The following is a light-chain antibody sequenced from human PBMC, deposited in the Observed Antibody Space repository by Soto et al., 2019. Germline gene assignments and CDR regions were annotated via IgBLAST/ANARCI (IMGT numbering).Light chain of an antibody. Sequence: QSVLTQPPSASRTPGQRVTISCSGSNSNIQNNIVNWYQQLPGTAPKLLIYNTNQRPSGVPDRFSGSKSGTSASLAISGLQSEDEADYFCAACDDSLTGVVFGGGTKLTVL. CDR1: NSNIQNNI. CDR2: NTN. CDR3: AACDDSLTGVV. J-gene: IGLJ2*01. V-gene: IGLV1-44*01.